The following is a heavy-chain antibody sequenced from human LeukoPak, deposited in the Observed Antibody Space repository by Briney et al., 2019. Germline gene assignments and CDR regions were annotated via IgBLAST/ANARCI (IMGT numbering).Heavy chain of an antibody. J-gene: IGHJ4*02. CDR2: ISYDGNNK. CDR3: AKGVDYCSGGSCPADY. V-gene: IGHV3-30*18. D-gene: IGHD2-15*01. CDR1: GFTYSNYG. Sequence: PGGSLRLSCAASGFTYSNYGIHWVRQAPGRGLEWVAVISYDGNNKYYADSVKGRFTISRDNSKNTLFLQMNSLRAEDTAVYYCAKGVDYCSGGSCPADYWGPRTLVTVSS.